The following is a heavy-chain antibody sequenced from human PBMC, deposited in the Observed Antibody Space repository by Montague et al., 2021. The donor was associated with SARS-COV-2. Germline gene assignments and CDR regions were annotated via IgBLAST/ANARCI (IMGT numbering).Heavy chain of an antibody. Sequence: LRLSCAASGFTFRSHWMHWVRQVPEKGLVWIGYIYYSGSTYYNPSLKSRVTISVDTSKNQFFLKLSSVTAADTAVYYCARAAPWSFRDILTGYYYYYGMDVWGQGTTVTVSS. CDR3: ARAAPWSFRDILTGYYYYYGMDV. CDR1: GFTFRSHW. D-gene: IGHD3-9*01. J-gene: IGHJ6*02. V-gene: IGHV4-31*02. CDR2: IYYSGST.